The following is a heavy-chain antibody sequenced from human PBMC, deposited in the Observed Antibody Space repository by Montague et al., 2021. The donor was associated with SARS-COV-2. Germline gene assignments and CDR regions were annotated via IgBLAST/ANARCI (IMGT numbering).Heavy chain of an antibody. V-gene: IGHV4-34*01. J-gene: IGHJ6*02. D-gene: IGHD5-18*01. Sequence: SETLSLTCAVFNGSFSSFYWNWIRQPPGKGLEWIGEISHGGSTYYNSSLKSRVTISVDTSKNQFSLNLRSVTAADTAVYYCARERAYSYDYYGMDVWGQGTTVTVSS. CDR1: NGSFSSFY. CDR2: ISHGGST. CDR3: ARERAYSYDYYGMDV.